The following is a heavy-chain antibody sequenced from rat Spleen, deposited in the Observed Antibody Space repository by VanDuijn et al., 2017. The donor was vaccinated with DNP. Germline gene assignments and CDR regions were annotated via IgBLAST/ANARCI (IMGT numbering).Heavy chain of an antibody. CDR1: RFTFSDFN. V-gene: IGHV5S10*01. CDR3: ATFEGRDA. CDR2: IIFDGTRT. J-gene: IGHJ4*01. Sequence: EVQLVESGGGLVQPGRSLKLSCAATRFTFSDFNMAWVRQAPKKGLEWVAAIIFDGTRTYYRDSVKGRFTISRDNAKSTLYLQMDSLRSEDTATYYCATFEGRDAWGQGTSVTVSS. D-gene: IGHD1-11*01.